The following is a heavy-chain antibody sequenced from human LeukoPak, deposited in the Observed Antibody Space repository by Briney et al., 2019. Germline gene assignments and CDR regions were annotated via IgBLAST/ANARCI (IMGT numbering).Heavy chain of an antibody. Sequence: VASVNVSCKASGFRFTSFGVSWVRQAPGQGLEWMGWISTYIGVTHYAETFEDRVTMTIDTSTTTAYMELRSLRYDDTAVYYCARDSDYSGNGNGDWFDPWGQGTVVTVSS. V-gene: IGHV1-18*04. CDR3: ARDSDYSGNGNGDWFDP. D-gene: IGHD4-11*01. CDR1: GFRFTSFG. CDR2: ISTYIGVT. J-gene: IGHJ5*02.